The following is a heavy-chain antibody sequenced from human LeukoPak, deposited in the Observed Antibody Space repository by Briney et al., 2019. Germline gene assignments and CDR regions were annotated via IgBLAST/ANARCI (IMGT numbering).Heavy chain of an antibody. V-gene: IGHV4-59*02. J-gene: IGHJ4*01. CDR1: GGSVSDYY. Sequence: SETLSLTCTVSGGSVSDYYWSWIRQSPGKGLEWIGYIYYNGSSSYNPSLRSRVTISADTSKNQFSLKLSSVTAADTAVYYCASRKLGNDYWGQGTLVTVSS. CDR2: IYYNGSS. D-gene: IGHD7-27*01. CDR3: ASRKLGNDY.